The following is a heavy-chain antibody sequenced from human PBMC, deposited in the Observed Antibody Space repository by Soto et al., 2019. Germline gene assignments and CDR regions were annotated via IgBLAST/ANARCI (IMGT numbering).Heavy chain of an antibody. CDR3: AKIYCSGGSCKTTDAFDI. J-gene: IGHJ3*02. Sequence: EVQLLESGGGLVQPGGSLRLSCAASGFTFSSYAMSWVRQAPGKGLEWVSAISGSGGSTYYADSVKGRFTISRDNSKNTLYLQMNSLRAEDTAVYYRAKIYCSGGSCKTTDAFDIWGQGTMVTVSS. CDR2: ISGSGGST. V-gene: IGHV3-23*01. CDR1: GFTFSSYA. D-gene: IGHD2-15*01.